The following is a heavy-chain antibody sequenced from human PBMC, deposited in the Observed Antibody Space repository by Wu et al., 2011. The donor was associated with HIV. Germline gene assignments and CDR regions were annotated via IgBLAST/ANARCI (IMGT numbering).Heavy chain of an antibody. CDR1: GYSFTTYW. V-gene: IGHV5-51*01. Sequence: VQLVQSGAEVKKPGESLKISCKSSGYSFTTYWIGWVRQMPGKGLEWMGIIYPDDSNIKYSPSFQGQVTISADNSIRTAYLQWSSLKAPDSAIYYCATAPGDGEYAGYWGQGTLVTVSS. CDR2: IYPDDSNI. D-gene: IGHD4-17*01. J-gene: IGHJ4*02. CDR3: ATAPGDGEYAGY.